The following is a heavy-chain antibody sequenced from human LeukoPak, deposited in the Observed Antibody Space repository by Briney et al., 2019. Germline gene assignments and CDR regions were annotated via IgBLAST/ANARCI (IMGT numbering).Heavy chain of an antibody. CDR3: ARATNWGWVGAFDI. CDR1: GFTFSSYE. CDR2: ISSSGSTI. D-gene: IGHD7-27*01. V-gene: IGHV3-48*03. J-gene: IGHJ3*02. Sequence: GGSLRLSCAAYGFTFSSYEMNWVRQAPGKGLEWVSYISSSGSTIYYADSVKDRFTISRDNAKNSLYLQMNSLRAEDTAVYYCARATNWGWVGAFDIWGQGTMVTVSS.